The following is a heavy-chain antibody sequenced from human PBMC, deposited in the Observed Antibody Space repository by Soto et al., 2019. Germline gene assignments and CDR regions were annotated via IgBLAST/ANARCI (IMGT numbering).Heavy chain of an antibody. D-gene: IGHD3-9*01. CDR2: FDPEHGET. J-gene: IGHJ3*01. V-gene: IGHV1-24*01. Sequence: ASVKVSCKVAGCVLAELSMHWVGQAPGKGLEWMGGFDPEHGETIYAQKFQGRVTMTEDTSTDTAYMELSSLRSDDTAVYYCATDPLRYFDWSSWGQGTMVTVSS. CDR3: ATDPLRYFDWSS. CDR1: GCVLAELS.